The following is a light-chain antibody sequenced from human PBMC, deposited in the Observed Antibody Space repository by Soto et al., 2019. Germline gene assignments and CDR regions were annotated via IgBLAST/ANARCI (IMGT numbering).Light chain of an antibody. CDR2: GAS. CDR1: QSVSSSF. Sequence: ESVLTQSPGTLSLSPGERATLSCRASQSVSSSFLAWYQQKPGQAPRLLIYGASIRATGIPDRFSGSGSGTDFTLPISRLEPEDFAVYYCQQYGSSPGVTFGGGTKVEIK. J-gene: IGKJ4*01. V-gene: IGKV3-20*01. CDR3: QQYGSSPGVT.